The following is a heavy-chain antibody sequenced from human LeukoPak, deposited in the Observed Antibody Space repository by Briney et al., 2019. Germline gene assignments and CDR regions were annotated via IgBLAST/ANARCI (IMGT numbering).Heavy chain of an antibody. CDR1: GFTFSSYS. Sequence: GGSLRLSCAASGFTFSSYSMNWVRQAPGKGLEWVSSISSSSGYIYYADSVKGRFTISRDNAKNSLYLQMNSLRAEDTAVYYCASLGYYDFWSGYYKNYYYGMDVWGQGTTVTVSS. V-gene: IGHV3-21*01. CDR2: ISSSSGYI. D-gene: IGHD3-3*01. J-gene: IGHJ6*02. CDR3: ASLGYYDFWSGYYKNYYYGMDV.